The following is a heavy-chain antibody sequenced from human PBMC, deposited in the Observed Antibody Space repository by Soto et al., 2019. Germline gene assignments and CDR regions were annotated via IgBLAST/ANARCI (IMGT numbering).Heavy chain of an antibody. V-gene: IGHV4-34*01. D-gene: IGHD3-3*01. Sequence: PSETLSLTCAVYGGSFSGYYWSWIRQPPGKGLEWIWEINHSGSTNYNPSLKSRVTISVDTSKNQFSLKLSSVTASDTAVYYCARGRPGYDFWSGYFYYYYMDVWGKGTTVTVSS. J-gene: IGHJ6*03. CDR3: ARGRPGYDFWSGYFYYYYMDV. CDR2: INHSGST. CDR1: GGSFSGYY.